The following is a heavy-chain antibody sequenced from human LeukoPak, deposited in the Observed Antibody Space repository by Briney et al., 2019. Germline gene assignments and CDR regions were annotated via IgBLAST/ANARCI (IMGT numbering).Heavy chain of an antibody. CDR1: GGSISSGGYY. CDR2: INHSGST. J-gene: IGHJ5*02. D-gene: IGHD2-15*01. V-gene: IGHV4-30-2*01. CDR3: AGRPIVVVVAATQEDWFDP. Sequence: SQTLSLTCTVSGGSISSGGYYWSWIRQPPGKGLEWIGEINHSGSTNYNPSLKSRVTISVDTSKNQFSLKLSSVTAADTAVYYCAGRPIVVVVAATQEDWFDPWGQGTLVTVSS.